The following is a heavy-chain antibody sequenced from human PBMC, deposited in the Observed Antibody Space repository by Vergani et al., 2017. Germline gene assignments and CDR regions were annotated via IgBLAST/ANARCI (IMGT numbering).Heavy chain of an antibody. J-gene: IGHJ6*03. D-gene: IGHD3-22*01. CDR1: GGSISSSSYY. Sequence: QLQLQESGPGLVKPSETLSLTCTVSGGSISSSSYYWGWIRQPPGKGLEWIGSIYYSGSTYYNPSLKSRVTISVDTSKNQFSLKLSSVTAADTAVYYCARPRPDYYDSSGYYYYYYMDVWGKVTTVTVSS. CDR3: ARPRPDYYDSSGYYYYYYMDV. V-gene: IGHV4-39*01. CDR2: IYYSGST.